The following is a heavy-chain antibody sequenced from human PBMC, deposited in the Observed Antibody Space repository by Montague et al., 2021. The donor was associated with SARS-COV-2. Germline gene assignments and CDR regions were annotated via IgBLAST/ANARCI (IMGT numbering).Heavy chain of an antibody. CDR1: GGSFSGYY. J-gene: IGHJ6*02. D-gene: IGHD3-10*01. CDR3: SRVRYFGSGTSFGMDG. CDR2: INHSESS. Sequence: SETLSLTCAVSGGSFSGYYWSWICQPPGKGLERNGEINHSESSNYNPSPKIRGTITVDTAKNKFSLKLSPGTAAAAASYDCSRVRYFGSGTSFGMDGWGQGTPVTVSS. V-gene: IGHV4-34*01.